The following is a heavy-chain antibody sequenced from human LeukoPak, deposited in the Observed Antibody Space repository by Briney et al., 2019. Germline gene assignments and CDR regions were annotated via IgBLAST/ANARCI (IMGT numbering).Heavy chain of an antibody. CDR2: IIPIFGTA. V-gene: IGHV1-69*05. Sequence: ASVKVSCKASGGTFSGYAISWVRQAPGQGLEWMGRIIPIFGTANYAQKFQGRVTITTDESTSTAYMELSSLRSEDTAVYYCARGQQLAFFDYWGQGTLVTVSS. D-gene: IGHD6-13*01. CDR1: GGTFSGYA. CDR3: ARGQQLAFFDY. J-gene: IGHJ4*02.